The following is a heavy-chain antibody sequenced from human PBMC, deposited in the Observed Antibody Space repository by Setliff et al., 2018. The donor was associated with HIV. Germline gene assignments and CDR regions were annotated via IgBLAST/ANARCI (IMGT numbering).Heavy chain of an antibody. CDR1: GGPMSGYY. J-gene: IGHJ3*02. Sequence: SETLSLTCTVSGGPMSGYYWSWLRQPPVKGLEWIGYIYSSGTINYNPSFKSRVSISLDTSRSQFSLMLSSVTAADTAIYYCAKYWRASGTYVFDIWGLGTMVTVSS. CDR3: AKYWRASGTYVFDI. CDR2: IYSSGTI. D-gene: IGHD2-15*01. V-gene: IGHV4-4*08.